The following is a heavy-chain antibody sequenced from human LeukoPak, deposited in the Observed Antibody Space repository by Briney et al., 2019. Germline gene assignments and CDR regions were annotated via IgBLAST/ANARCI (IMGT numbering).Heavy chain of an antibody. CDR3: ARDYYDSSGYYYFDY. CDR1: GFSFSSYW. Sequence: GGSLRLSCDASGFSFSSYWMSWVRQAPGKGLEWVANTKPDGSEKYYVDSVKGRFTISRDNAKNSLYLQMNSLRAEDTAVYYCARDYYDSSGYYYFDYWGQGTLVTVSS. V-gene: IGHV3-7*01. J-gene: IGHJ4*02. CDR2: TKPDGSEK. D-gene: IGHD3-22*01.